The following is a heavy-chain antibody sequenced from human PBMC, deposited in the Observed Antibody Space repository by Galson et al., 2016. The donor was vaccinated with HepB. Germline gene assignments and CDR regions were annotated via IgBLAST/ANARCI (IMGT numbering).Heavy chain of an antibody. J-gene: IGHJ4*02. CDR1: GGSMSSGDYY. CDR3: ARRRENGDIRHFDY. Sequence: TLSLTCTVSGGSMSSGDYYWSWIRQHPGKGLEWIGYIYYRGKTYYNPSLKSRVTISLDTSKNQFSLKLSSVTAADTAVYFCARRRENGDIRHFDYWGQGTLVTVSS. V-gene: IGHV4-31*03. CDR2: IYYRGKT. D-gene: IGHD5-12*01.